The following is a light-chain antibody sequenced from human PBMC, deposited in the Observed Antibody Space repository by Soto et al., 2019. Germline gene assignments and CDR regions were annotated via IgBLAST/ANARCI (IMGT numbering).Light chain of an antibody. CDR3: QQYGSSTQT. Sequence: EIVLTQSPGTLSLSPGERGTLSCRASQSVSSSHLAWYQQRPGQAPRLLIYGASTRATGIPARLSGSVSGTDFTLTISRLEPEDVAVYYCQQYGSSTQTFGQGTKVDIX. CDR1: QSVSSSH. V-gene: IGKV3-20*01. CDR2: GAS. J-gene: IGKJ1*01.